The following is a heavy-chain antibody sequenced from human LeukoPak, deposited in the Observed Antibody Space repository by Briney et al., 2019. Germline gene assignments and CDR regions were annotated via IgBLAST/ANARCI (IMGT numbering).Heavy chain of an antibody. CDR3: ARASAEQWPLDY. V-gene: IGHV1-8*03. CDR2: MNPNSGNT. Sequence: ASVKVSCKASGYTFTSYDINWVRQATGQGLEWMGWMNPNSGNTGYAQKFQGRVTITRNTSISTAYMELSSLRSEDTAVYYCARASAEQWPLDYWGQGTLVTVSS. J-gene: IGHJ4*02. CDR1: GYTFTSYD. D-gene: IGHD6-19*01.